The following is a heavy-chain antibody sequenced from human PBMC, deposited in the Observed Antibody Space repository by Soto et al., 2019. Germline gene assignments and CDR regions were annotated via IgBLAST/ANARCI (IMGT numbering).Heavy chain of an antibody. CDR3: ARLHGYCISSSCHGHYAMDV. CDR1: GGSITSDTSY. CDR2: IYNGGTT. D-gene: IGHD2-2*01. J-gene: IGHJ6*02. Sequence: SETLSLTCTVSGGSITSDTSYWGWIRQPPGQGLEWIGTIYTGIYNGGTTYYNPSLKSRVTISVDTSKNQFSLKLSSVTAADTAVYYCARLHGYCISSSCHGHYAMDVWGQGTTVT. V-gene: IGHV4-39*01.